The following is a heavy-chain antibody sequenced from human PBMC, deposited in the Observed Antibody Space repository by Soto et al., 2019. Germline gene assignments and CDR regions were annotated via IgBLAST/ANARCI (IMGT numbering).Heavy chain of an antibody. CDR1: GDSVSSNSAG. CDR2: TYYRSKWYY. D-gene: IGHD1-26*01. V-gene: IGHV6-1*01. Sequence: SQTLSLTCAITGDSVSSNSAGWSWVRQSPSRGLEWLGRTYYRSKWYYEYAVSVRGRITINPDSSKNQYSLQLNSVTSEDTAVYFCARGEQYSGRIFDYWGQGTLVTVSS. J-gene: IGHJ4*01. CDR3: ARGEQYSGRIFDY.